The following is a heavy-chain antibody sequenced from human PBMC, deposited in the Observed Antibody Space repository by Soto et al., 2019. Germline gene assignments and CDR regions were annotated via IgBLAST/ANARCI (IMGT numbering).Heavy chain of an antibody. CDR3: ARQYLPTDLNGLDV. V-gene: IGHV4-59*08. J-gene: IGHJ6*02. Sequence: PSETLSLTCSVSGGSVTSYYWTWIRHSPNKGLEWIGYVYYRGNTKYNPSLRSRVTMSVDTSKNQLSLRLSSVTAADTAVYYCARQYLPTDLNGLDVWGRGTAVTVSS. CDR2: VYYRGNT. CDR1: GGSVTSYY.